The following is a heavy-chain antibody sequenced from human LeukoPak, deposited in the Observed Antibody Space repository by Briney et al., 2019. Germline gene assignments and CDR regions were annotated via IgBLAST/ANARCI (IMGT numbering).Heavy chain of an antibody. CDR3: ARGPRILAAGSYFFDY. D-gene: IGHD6-13*01. J-gene: IGHJ4*02. CDR2: INVNGGAM. V-gene: IGHV3-11*01. Sequence: GGSLRLSCAASGFSFKDYYYSWIRQAPGKGLEWVSFINVNGGAMYYADFVKGPFTISRQNAQNSVYLEMNSLRDEDTAVYYCARGPRILAAGSYFFDYWGQGSLVTVSS. CDR1: GFSFKDYY.